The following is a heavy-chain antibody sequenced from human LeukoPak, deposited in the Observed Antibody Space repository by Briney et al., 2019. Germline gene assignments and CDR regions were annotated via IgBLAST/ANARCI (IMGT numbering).Heavy chain of an antibody. Sequence: ASVKVSCKASGYTFAGYYIHWVRQAPGQGLKWMGWLIPHSGGTNYAQKFQDRVTMTRDTSISTAYMELSRLRSDDTAVYYCARDGGDGYNPDRPTDWGQGTLVTVSS. CDR2: LIPHSGGT. J-gene: IGHJ4*02. D-gene: IGHD5-24*01. CDR3: ARDGGDGYNPDRPTD. CDR1: GYTFAGYY. V-gene: IGHV1-2*02.